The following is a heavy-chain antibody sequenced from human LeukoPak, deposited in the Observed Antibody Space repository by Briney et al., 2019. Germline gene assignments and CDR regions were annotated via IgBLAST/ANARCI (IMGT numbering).Heavy chain of an antibody. CDR3: AKNRWNNYGPGDY. V-gene: IGHV3-23*01. CDR2: VSSNGGDT. CDR1: GFTFSSYA. J-gene: IGHJ4*02. D-gene: IGHD1/OR15-1a*01. Sequence: GGSLRLSCAASGFTFSSYAMSWVRQAPGKGLEWVSAVSSNGGDTYYADSAKGRFTISRDNSKNTLYLQMNSLRAEDTAIYFCAKNRWNNYGPGDYWGQGTLVTVSS.